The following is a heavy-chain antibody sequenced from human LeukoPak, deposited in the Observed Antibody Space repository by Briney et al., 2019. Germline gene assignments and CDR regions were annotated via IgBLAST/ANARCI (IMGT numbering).Heavy chain of an antibody. Sequence: GGSLRLSCAASGFTFSSYAMHWVRQAPGKGLEWVAVISYDGSNKYYADSVKGRFTISRDNAKNSLDLQMNSLRAEDTAVYYCARDQYLDYWGQGTLVTVSS. CDR2: ISYDGSNK. V-gene: IGHV3-30-3*01. J-gene: IGHJ4*02. CDR3: ARDQYLDY. CDR1: GFTFSSYA.